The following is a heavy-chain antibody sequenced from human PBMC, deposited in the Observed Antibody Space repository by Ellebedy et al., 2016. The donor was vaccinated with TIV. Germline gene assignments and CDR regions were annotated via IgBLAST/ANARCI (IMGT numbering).Heavy chain of an antibody. V-gene: IGHV4-4*07. Sequence: SETLSLXCTVSGGSISSYYWSWIRQPAGKGLEWIGRIYTSGSTNYNPSLKSRVTMSVDTSKNQFSLKLSSVTAADTAVYYCAGSMVRGVIVHFDYWGQGTLVTVSS. J-gene: IGHJ4*02. D-gene: IGHD3-10*01. CDR1: GGSISSYY. CDR3: AGSMVRGVIVHFDY. CDR2: IYTSGST.